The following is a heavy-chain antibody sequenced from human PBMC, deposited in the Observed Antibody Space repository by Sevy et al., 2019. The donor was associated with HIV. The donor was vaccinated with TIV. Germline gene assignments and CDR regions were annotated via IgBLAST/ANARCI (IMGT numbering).Heavy chain of an antibody. Sequence: GGSLRLSCAASGFTFGSDWMTWVRQAPGKGLEWVANIKEDGSGRFYVDSVRGRLTVSRDNAKKTLYLQMNNLRGEDTALYYCARLYSSSSGRGLDNWGQGALVTVSS. CDR1: GFTFGSDW. D-gene: IGHD6-6*01. CDR2: IKEDGSGR. CDR3: ARLYSSSSGRGLDN. V-gene: IGHV3-7*01. J-gene: IGHJ4*02.